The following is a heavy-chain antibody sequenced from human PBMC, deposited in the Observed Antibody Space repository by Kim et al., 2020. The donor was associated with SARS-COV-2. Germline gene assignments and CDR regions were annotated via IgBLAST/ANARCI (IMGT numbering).Heavy chain of an antibody. D-gene: IGHD6-13*01. CDR3: ASHRGSTIGPYDD. V-gene: IGHV4-4*02. Sequence: SETLSLTCGVSGASINNAKWWSWVRQPPGKGLEWIGEIYHTGSTEHNPSLKSRVTILVDGSKNQFSLKLTSVTAADTAVYYCASHRGSTIGPYDDWGQGTLVTVSS. J-gene: IGHJ4*02. CDR2: IYHTGST. CDR1: GASINNAKW.